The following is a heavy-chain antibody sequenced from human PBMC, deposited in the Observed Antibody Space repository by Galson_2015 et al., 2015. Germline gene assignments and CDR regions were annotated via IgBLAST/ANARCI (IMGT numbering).Heavy chain of an antibody. CDR2: IVVGSGNT. V-gene: IGHV1-58*01. D-gene: IGHD3-10*01. Sequence: SVKVSCKASGFTFTSSAVQWVRQARGQRLEWIGWIVVGSGNTNYAQKFQERVTITRDMSTSTAYMELSSLRSEDTAVYYCAAVGGYYYGSGHYYGMDVWGQGTTVTVSS. CDR3: AAVGGYYYGSGHYYGMDV. CDR1: GFTFTSSA. J-gene: IGHJ6*02.